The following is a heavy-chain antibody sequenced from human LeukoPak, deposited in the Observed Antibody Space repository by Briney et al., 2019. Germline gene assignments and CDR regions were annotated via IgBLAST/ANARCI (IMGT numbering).Heavy chain of an antibody. Sequence: GGSLRLSCAASGFTVSSNYMSWVRQAPGKGLGWVSVIYSGGSTYYADSVKGRFTISRDNAKNSLYLQMNSLRAEDTAVYYCARAVKVDFAAYYFDYWGQGTLVTVSS. J-gene: IGHJ4*02. CDR1: GFTVSSNY. V-gene: IGHV3-53*01. CDR2: IYSGGST. D-gene: IGHD3-9*01. CDR3: ARAVKVDFAAYYFDY.